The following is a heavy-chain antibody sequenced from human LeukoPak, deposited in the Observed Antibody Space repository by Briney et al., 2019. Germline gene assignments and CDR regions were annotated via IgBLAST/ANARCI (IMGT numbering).Heavy chain of an antibody. CDR1: GGTFSSYA. V-gene: IGHV1-69*04. J-gene: IGHJ4*02. D-gene: IGHD4-17*01. CDR3: ARGPGRDYGDYENDY. Sequence: SVKVSCKASGGTFSSYAISWVRQAPGQGLEWMGRIIPILGIANYVQKFQGRVTITADKSTSTAYMELSSLRSEDTAVYYCARGPGRDYGDYENDYWGQGTLVTVSS. CDR2: IIPILGIA.